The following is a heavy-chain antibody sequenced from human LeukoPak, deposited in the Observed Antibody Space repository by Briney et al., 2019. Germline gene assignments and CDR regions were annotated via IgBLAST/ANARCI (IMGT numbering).Heavy chain of an antibody. CDR3: ARGPFYCSSTSCYTFDY. Sequence: GGSLRLSCVASGFTFSNYAMHWVRQAPGKGLEYVSAISSTGGSTYYANSVKGRFTISRDNSKNTLYLQMGSLRAEDMAVYYCARGPFYCSSTSCYTFDYWGQGTLVTVSS. CDR2: ISSTGGST. V-gene: IGHV3-64*01. D-gene: IGHD2-2*01. J-gene: IGHJ4*02. CDR1: GFTFSNYA.